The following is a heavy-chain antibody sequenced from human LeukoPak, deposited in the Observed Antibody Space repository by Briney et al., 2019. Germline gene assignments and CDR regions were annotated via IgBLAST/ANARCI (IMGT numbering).Heavy chain of an antibody. CDR1: GYTFTGYY. CDR2: INPNSGGT. J-gene: IGHJ4*02. CDR3: ASSELLVGGGSWDY. V-gene: IGHV1-2*02. Sequence: ASVKVSCKASGYTFTGYYMHWVRQAPGQGLEWMGWINPNSGGTNYAQKFQGRVTMTRDTSISTAYMELSRLRSDDTAVYYCASSELLVGGGSWDYWGQGTLVTVSS. D-gene: IGHD1-26*01.